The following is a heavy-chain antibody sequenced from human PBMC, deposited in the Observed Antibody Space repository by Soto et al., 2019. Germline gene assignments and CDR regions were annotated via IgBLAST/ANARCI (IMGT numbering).Heavy chain of an antibody. CDR2: ISGSGSFT. J-gene: IGHJ6*02. CDR3: ARSSGWRQVVGYNYGLDV. D-gene: IGHD3-10*01. V-gene: IGHV3-11*06. CDR1: GFTVSDHY. Sequence: QEYLVESGGGLVKPGGSLRLSCALSGFTVSDHYLTWIRQAPGRGLEWIAYISGSGSFTNYADSVKGRFIISRDIAQNSMYLQINSLRAEDTAVYYCARSSGWRQVVGYNYGLDVWGQGTAVTVSS.